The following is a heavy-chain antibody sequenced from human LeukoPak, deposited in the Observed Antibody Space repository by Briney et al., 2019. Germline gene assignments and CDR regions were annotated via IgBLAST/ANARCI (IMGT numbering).Heavy chain of an antibody. CDR3: AKEMGIDY. CDR1: GFTFSSYA. CDR2: ISGSVGIT. Sequence: VGSLRLSCAASGFTFSSYAMSWVRQAPGQGLEWVSAISGSVGITNYAETVKGRVTITRDKSKTTLYLQMNSLRAEDTAVYYCAKEMGIDYWGQGNLVTVSS. J-gene: IGHJ4*02. V-gene: IGHV3-23*01. D-gene: IGHD7-27*01.